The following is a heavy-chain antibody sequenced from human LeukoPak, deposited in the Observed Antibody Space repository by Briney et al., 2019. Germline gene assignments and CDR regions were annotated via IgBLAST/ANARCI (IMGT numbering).Heavy chain of an antibody. J-gene: IGHJ3*02. V-gene: IGHV4-34*01. CDR3: ARVYSGYDLAFDI. CDR1: GGSFSDYY. Sequence: SETLSLTCAVYGGSFSDYYWSWIRQPPGKGLEWIGEINHSGGTNYNPSLKSRVTISVDTSKNQFSLKLSSVTAADTAVYYCARVYSGYDLAFDIWGQGTMVTVSS. D-gene: IGHD5-12*01. CDR2: INHSGGT.